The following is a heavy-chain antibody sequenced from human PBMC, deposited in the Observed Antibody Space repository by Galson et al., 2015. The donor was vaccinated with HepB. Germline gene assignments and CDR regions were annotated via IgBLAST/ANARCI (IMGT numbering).Heavy chain of an antibody. CDR1: GYTFTSYA. CDR2: INAGNGNT. J-gene: IGHJ4*02. D-gene: IGHD3-10*01. CDR3: ARDPSGGGVLYYFDY. V-gene: IGHV1-3*01. Sequence: SVKVSCKASGYTFTSYAMHWVRQAPGQRLEWMGWINAGNGNTKYSQKFQGRVTITRDTSASTAYMELSSLRSEDTAVYYCARDPSGGGVLYYFDYWGQGTLVTVSS.